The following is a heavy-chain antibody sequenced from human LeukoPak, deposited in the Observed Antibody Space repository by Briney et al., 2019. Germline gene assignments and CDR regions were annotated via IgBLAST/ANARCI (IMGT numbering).Heavy chain of an antibody. V-gene: IGHV4-39*01. D-gene: IGHD6-6*01. J-gene: IGHJ4*02. CDR2: IYYSGST. Sequence: SGTLSLTCTVSGGSISSSSYYWGWIRQPPGKGLEWIGSIYYSGSTYYNPSLKSRVTISVDTSKNQFSLKLSSVTAADTAVYYCARRSAFEYSSSSTGFDYWGQGTLVTVSS. CDR3: ARRSAFEYSSSSTGFDY. CDR1: GGSISSSSYY.